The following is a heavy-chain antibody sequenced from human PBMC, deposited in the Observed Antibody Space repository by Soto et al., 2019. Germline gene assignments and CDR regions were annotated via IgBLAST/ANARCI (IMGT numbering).Heavy chain of an antibody. D-gene: IGHD3-10*01. CDR2: IRDSGDT. V-gene: IGHV4-59*08. Sequence: QVQLQESGPGLVKPSETLSLICSDSGGSISSHNWGWIRLPPGKGLEWIGYIRDSGDTSYNPSLNSRVTMSLDTSKKEFSRKLTSVTAADPAAYYCVRQGFGPLHGLVDVWGQGTTVTVSS. CDR3: VRQGFGPLHGLVDV. J-gene: IGHJ6*02. CDR1: GGSISSHN.